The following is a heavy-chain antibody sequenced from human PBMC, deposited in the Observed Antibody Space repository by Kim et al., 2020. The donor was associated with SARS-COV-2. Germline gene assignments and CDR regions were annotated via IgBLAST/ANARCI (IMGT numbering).Heavy chain of an antibody. J-gene: IGHJ6*02. CDR3: ARDRDLIVATSRGLDV. V-gene: IGHV1-46*01. Sequence: QKFKGRFTLTRDTSTSTVYMELRSRRSEDTAVYYCARDRDLIVATSRGLDVWGQGTMVTVSS. D-gene: IGHD5-12*01.